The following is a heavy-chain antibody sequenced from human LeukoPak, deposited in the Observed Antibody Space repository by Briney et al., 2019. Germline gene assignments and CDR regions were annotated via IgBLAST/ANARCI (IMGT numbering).Heavy chain of an antibody. CDR2: FDPEDGAR. V-gene: IGHV1-24*01. CDR3: ATGYTYDYSLY. D-gene: IGHD5-18*01. CDR1: GDTVTGFS. Sequence: ASVKVSCKVSGDTVTGFSIHWVRQAPGHGLEWMGGFDPEDGARIFAQKFQGRVTMTEDTSTDTAYMDLSSLRSEDTAVNYCATGYTYDYSLYWGQGTLVTVSS. J-gene: IGHJ4*02.